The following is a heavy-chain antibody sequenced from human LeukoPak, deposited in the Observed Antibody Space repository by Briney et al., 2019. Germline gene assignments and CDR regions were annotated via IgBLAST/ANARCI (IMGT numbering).Heavy chain of an antibody. CDR1: GYSFTSYW. D-gene: IGHD3-9*01. Sequence: GESLRISCKGSGYSFTSYWISWVRQMPGKGLEWMGRIDPSDSYTNYSPSFQGHVTISADKSISTAYLQWSSLKASDTAMYYCARHTYYDILTGYWESPYHFDYWGRGTLVTVSS. J-gene: IGHJ4*02. CDR3: ARHTYYDILTGYWESPYHFDY. V-gene: IGHV5-10-1*01. CDR2: IDPSDSYT.